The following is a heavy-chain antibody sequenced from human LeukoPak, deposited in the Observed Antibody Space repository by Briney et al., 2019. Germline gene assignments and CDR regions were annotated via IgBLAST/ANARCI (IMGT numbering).Heavy chain of an antibody. J-gene: IGHJ4*02. CDR2: IIPILGIA. CDR1: GGTFSSYA. CDR3: ARDPIAVAGTFGY. V-gene: IGHV1-69*04. Sequence: SVKVSCKASGGTFSSYAISWVRQAPGQGLEWMGRIIPILGIANYAQKFQGRVTITADKSTSTAYMELSSLRSEDTAVYYCARDPIAVAGTFGYWGQGTLVTVSS. D-gene: IGHD6-19*01.